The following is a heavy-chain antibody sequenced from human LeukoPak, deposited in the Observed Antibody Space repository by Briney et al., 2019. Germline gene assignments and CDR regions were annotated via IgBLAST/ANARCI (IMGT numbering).Heavy chain of an antibody. CDR2: IKSKTDGGTT. V-gene: IGHV3-15*01. CDR3: TTSNYFYDSNAWY. D-gene: IGHD3-22*01. Sequence: PGGSLRLSCAASGFTFSNAWMSWVRQAPGKGLEWVGRIKSKTDGGTTDYGAPVKGRFTISRDDSKNTLYLEMNSLKTEDTAVYYCTTSNYFYDSNAWYWGQGTLVTVSS. J-gene: IGHJ4*02. CDR1: GFTFSNAW.